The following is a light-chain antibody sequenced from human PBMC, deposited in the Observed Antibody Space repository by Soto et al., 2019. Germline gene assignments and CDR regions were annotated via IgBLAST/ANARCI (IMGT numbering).Light chain of an antibody. CDR1: NIGRKS. V-gene: IGLV3-21*02. J-gene: IGLJ1*01. CDR3: QVWDSSSGHYV. Sequence: SYELTQPPSVSVAPGQTARITCGGDNIGRKSVHWYQQKPRQAPVLVVYGDRDRLSGIPERFSGSNSGNTATLTISRVEAGDDADYYCQVWDSSSGHYVFGTGTKLTVL. CDR2: GDR.